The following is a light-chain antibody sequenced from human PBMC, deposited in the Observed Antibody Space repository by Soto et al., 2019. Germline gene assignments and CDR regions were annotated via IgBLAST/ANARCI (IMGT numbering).Light chain of an antibody. CDR3: QQYNNYPWT. J-gene: IGKJ1*01. Sequence: DSVRTHSPVSLPVTPAEPASISYCASQGLLHKNGNSYLDWFLQKPGQSPQLLIYMTSKRAPGVPDRFSGGGSGTEFTLTTSSLQPDDFSTFYCQQYNNYPWTFGQGTKVDIK. CDR2: MTS. V-gene: IGKV2-28*01. CDR1: QGLLHKNGNSY.